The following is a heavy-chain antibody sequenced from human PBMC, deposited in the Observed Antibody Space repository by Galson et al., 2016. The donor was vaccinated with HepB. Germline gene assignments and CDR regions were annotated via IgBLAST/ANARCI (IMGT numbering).Heavy chain of an antibody. Sequence: ASGFTFSTYAMTWVRQAPGKGLEWVSSVTGSGSWTYYADSVKGRLTISRDNSKNTLYLQMNSLRAEDTAVYYCARDPNGDYFGAFDFWGQGTMVTVSS. CDR3: ARDPNGDYFGAFDF. V-gene: IGHV3-23*01. D-gene: IGHD4-17*01. J-gene: IGHJ3*01. CDR1: GFTFSTYA. CDR2: VTGSGSWT.